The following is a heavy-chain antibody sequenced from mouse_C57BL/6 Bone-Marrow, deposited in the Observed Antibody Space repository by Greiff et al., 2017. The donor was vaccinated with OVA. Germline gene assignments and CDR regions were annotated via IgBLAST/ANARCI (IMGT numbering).Heavy chain of an antibody. J-gene: IGHJ3*01. Sequence: QVQLQQSGAELARPGASVKLSCKASGYTFTSYGISWVKQRTGQGLEWIGEIYPRSGNTYYNEKFKGKATLTADKSSSTAYMELRSLTSEDSAVYFCARSYYGSSLFAYGGQGSLVTVSA. CDR3: ARSYYGSSLFAY. D-gene: IGHD1-1*01. CDR1: GYTFTSYG. CDR2: IYPRSGNT. V-gene: IGHV1-81*01.